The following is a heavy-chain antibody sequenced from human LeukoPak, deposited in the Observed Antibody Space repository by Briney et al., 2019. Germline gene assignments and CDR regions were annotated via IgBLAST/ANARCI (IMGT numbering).Heavy chain of an antibody. J-gene: IGHJ4*02. CDR1: GGSISSGGYY. Sequence: SETLSLTGTVSGGSISSGGYYWSWIRQHPGKGLEWIGYIYYSGSTYYNPSLKSRVTISVDTSKNQFSLKLSSVTAADTAVYYCAMFYIAVAGQHDYWGQGTLVTVSS. CDR3: AMFYIAVAGQHDY. CDR2: IYYSGST. V-gene: IGHV4-31*03. D-gene: IGHD6-19*01.